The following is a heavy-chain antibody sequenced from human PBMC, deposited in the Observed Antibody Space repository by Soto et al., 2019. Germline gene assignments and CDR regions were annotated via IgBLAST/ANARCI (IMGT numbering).Heavy chain of an antibody. CDR3: ARDRSKYSSSTDYYYGMDV. V-gene: IGHV3-13*01. Sequence: GGSLRLSCAASGFTFSSYDMHWVRQATGKGLEWVSAIGTAGDTYYPGSVKGRFTISRENAKNSLYLQMNSLRAEDTAVYYCARDRSKYSSSTDYYYGMDVWGQGTTVTVSS. CDR1: GFTFSSYD. D-gene: IGHD6-6*01. CDR2: IGTAGDT. J-gene: IGHJ6*02.